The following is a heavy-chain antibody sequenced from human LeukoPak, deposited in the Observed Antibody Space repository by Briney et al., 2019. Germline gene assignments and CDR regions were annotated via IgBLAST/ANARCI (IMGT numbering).Heavy chain of an antibody. CDR2: ISGSGGST. CDR3: ARGSGSSTRGWFDP. D-gene: IGHD6-13*01. CDR1: GFTFNNYA. V-gene: IGHV3-23*01. Sequence: GGSLRLSCAASGFTFNNYAMSWVRQAPGKGLEWVSAISGSGGSTYCADSVKGRFTISRDNSKNTLYLQMNSLRGEDTSVYYCARGSGSSTRGWFDPWGQGTLVTVSS. J-gene: IGHJ5*02.